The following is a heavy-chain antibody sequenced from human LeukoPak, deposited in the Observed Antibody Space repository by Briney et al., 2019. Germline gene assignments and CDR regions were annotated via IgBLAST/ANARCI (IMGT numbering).Heavy chain of an antibody. Sequence: GGSLRLSCAASGFTFDDYAMHWVRQAPGKGLEWVSGISWNSGSIDYADSVKGRFTISRDNSKNTLYLQMNSLRAEDTAVYYCAKDRGIAVAGHWDYWGQGTLVTVSS. J-gene: IGHJ4*02. V-gene: IGHV3-9*01. CDR3: AKDRGIAVAGHWDY. CDR2: ISWNSGSI. CDR1: GFTFDDYA. D-gene: IGHD6-19*01.